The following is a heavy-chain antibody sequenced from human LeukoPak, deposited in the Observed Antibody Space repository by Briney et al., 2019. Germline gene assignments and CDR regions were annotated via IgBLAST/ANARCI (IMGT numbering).Heavy chain of an antibody. Sequence: SETLSLTCAVYGGSFSGYYWSWIRQPPGKGLEWIGSIHYSGSTYYNPSLKSRVTISVDTSKNQFSLKLRSVTAADTAVYYCARHPGQWLVVGLDPWGQGTLVTVSS. V-gene: IGHV4-34*01. D-gene: IGHD6-19*01. CDR3: ARHPGQWLVVGLDP. J-gene: IGHJ5*02. CDR1: GGSFSGYY. CDR2: IHYSGST.